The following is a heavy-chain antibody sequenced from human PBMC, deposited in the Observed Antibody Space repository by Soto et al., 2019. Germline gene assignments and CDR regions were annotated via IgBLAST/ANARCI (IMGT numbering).Heavy chain of an antibody. CDR2: INHSGST. CDR3: ARVTGRYYYGMDV. J-gene: IGHJ6*02. V-gene: IGHV4-34*01. Sequence: SETLSLTCAVYGGSSSGYYWSWIRHPPGKGLEWIGEINHSGSTNYNPSLKSRVTISVDTSKNQFSLKLSSVTAADTAVYYCARVTGRYYYGMDVWGQGTTVTVSS. CDR1: GGSSSGYY.